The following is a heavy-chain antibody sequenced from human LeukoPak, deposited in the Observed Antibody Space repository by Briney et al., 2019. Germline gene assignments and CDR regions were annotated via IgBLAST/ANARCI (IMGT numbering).Heavy chain of an antibody. Sequence: ASVKVSCKASAYTFTSYDINWVRQATGQGLEWMGWMNPNSGNTGYAQKFQGRVTMTRNTSISTAYMELSSLRSEDTAVYYCARGNPTVTTDYYYYMDVWGKGTTVTISS. CDR2: MNPNSGNT. V-gene: IGHV1-8*01. CDR3: ARGNPTVTTDYYYYMDV. CDR1: AYTFTSYD. J-gene: IGHJ6*03. D-gene: IGHD4-17*01.